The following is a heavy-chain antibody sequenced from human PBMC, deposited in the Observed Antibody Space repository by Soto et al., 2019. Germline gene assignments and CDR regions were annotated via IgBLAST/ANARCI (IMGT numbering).Heavy chain of an antibody. J-gene: IGHJ4*02. Sequence: QVQLVESGGGVVQPGRSLRLSCAASGFTFSNYGMHWVRQAPGKGLEWVAVIWYDGSNRYYADSVRGRFTISRDNSKNTLYLQMNCLRAEDTAVFYCARVRSGYYPTLDYWGQGTLVTVSS. CDR1: GFTFSNYG. CDR3: ARVRSGYYPTLDY. D-gene: IGHD3-22*01. V-gene: IGHV3-33*01. CDR2: IWYDGSNR.